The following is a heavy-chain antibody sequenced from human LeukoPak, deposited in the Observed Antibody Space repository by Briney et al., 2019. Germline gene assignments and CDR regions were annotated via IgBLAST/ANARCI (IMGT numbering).Heavy chain of an antibody. J-gene: IGHJ4*02. V-gene: IGHV1-69*01. CDR3: ARDARGYSYGN. Sequence: SVKVSCKASGGTFISYAISWVRQAPGQGLEWMGGIIPIFGTANYAQKFQGRATITADESTSTAYMELSSLRSEDTAVYYCARDARGYSYGNWGQGTLVTVSS. CDR1: GGTFISYA. CDR2: IIPIFGTA. D-gene: IGHD5-18*01.